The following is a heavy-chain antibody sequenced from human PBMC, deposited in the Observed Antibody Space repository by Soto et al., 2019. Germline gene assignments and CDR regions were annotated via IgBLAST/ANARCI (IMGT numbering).Heavy chain of an antibody. CDR3: ARVKCRSPLDY. CDR2: ISSSSRTI. V-gene: IGHV3-48*01. J-gene: IGHJ4*02. CDR1: GFTFSSYS. D-gene: IGHD2-15*01. Sequence: EVQLVESGGGLVQPGGSLRLSCAASGFTFSSYSMNWARQAPGKGLEWISYISSSSRTIYYPDSVKGRFTISRDNAKNSLYLQMNSLRAEDPAVYYCARVKCRSPLDYWGQGTLVTVSS.